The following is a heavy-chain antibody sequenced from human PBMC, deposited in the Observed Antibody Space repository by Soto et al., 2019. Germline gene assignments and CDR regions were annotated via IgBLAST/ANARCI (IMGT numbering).Heavy chain of an antibody. CDR1: GFTFSSYN. V-gene: IGHV3-21*01. Sequence: PVGSLRLSCAASGFTFSSYNMKWVRQAPGKGLEWVSSISSRSSYIYYADSVKGRFTISRDNAKNSLYLQMNSLRVDDTAVYYCARVIVAGSFAPGYWGQGTLVTVSS. D-gene: IGHD6-19*01. CDR3: ARVIVAGSFAPGY. J-gene: IGHJ4*02. CDR2: ISSRSSYI.